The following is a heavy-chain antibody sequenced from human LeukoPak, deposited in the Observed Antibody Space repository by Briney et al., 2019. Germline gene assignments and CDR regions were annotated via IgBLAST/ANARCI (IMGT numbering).Heavy chain of an antibody. D-gene: IGHD3-10*01. J-gene: IGHJ4*02. V-gene: IGHV3-21*01. CDR2: ISSSSSYI. Sequence: GGSLRLSCAASGFTFSSYSMNWVRQAPGKGLEWVSSISSSSSYIYYADSVKGRFTISRDNAKNSLYLQMNSLRAEDTAVYYCARDVYGSGSYFVDYRGQGTLVTVSS. CDR1: GFTFSSYS. CDR3: ARDVYGSGSYFVDY.